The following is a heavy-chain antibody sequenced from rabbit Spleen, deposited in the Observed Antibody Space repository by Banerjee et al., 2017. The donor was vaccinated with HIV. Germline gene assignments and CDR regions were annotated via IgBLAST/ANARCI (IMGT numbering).Heavy chain of an antibody. D-gene: IGHD1-1*01. CDR2: IDTGSSSGFT. Sequence: QSLEESGGDLVKPGASLTLTCTASGVSFSSSSYMCWVRQAPGKGLEWIACIDTGSSSGFTYSATWAKGRFTCSKTSSTTVTLQMTSLTAADTATYFCARDTSSSFSSYGMDLWGQGTLVTV. J-gene: IGHJ6*01. CDR1: GVSFSSSSY. CDR3: ARDTSSSFSSYGMDL. V-gene: IGHV1S40*01.